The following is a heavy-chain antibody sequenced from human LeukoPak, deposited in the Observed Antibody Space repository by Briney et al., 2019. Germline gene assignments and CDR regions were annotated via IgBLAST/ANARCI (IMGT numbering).Heavy chain of an antibody. V-gene: IGHV3-21*01. D-gene: IGHD3-16*01. CDR3: AKNPPPYTEGFAFDI. J-gene: IGHJ3*02. CDR2: ISSSSSYI. CDR1: GFTFSSYS. Sequence: GGSLRLSCAASGFTFSSYSMNWVRQAPGKGLEWVSSISSSSSYIYYADSVKGRFTISRDNAKNSLYLQMNSLRAEDTAVYYCAKNPPPYTEGFAFDIWGQGTMVTVSS.